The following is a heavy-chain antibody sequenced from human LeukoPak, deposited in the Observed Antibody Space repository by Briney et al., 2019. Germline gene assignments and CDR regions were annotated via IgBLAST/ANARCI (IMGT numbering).Heavy chain of an antibody. D-gene: IGHD6-13*01. CDR3: ARGSRIAAAGTRNEYFQH. CDR2: INPNSGGT. CDR1: GGTFSSYA. V-gene: IGHV1-2*04. J-gene: IGHJ1*01. Sequence: ASVKVSCKASGGTFSSYAISWVRQAPGQGLEWMGWINPNSGGTNYAQKFQGWVTMTRDTSISTAYMELSRLRSDDTAVYYCARGSRIAAAGTRNEYFQHWGQGTLVTVSS.